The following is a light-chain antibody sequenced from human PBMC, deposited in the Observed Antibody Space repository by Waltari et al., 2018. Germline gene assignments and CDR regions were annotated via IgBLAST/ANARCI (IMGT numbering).Light chain of an antibody. CDR2: EGS. Sequence: QSALTQPASVSRAPGQSIPTSCTGTSSDVGGYHHLSWYQQHPGKAPKLMIYEGSKRPSGVSNRFSGSKSGNTASLTISGLQAEDEADYYCCSYAGSSTLFGGGTKLTVL. CDR3: CSYAGSSTL. CDR1: SSDVGGYHH. J-gene: IGLJ2*01. V-gene: IGLV2-23*01.